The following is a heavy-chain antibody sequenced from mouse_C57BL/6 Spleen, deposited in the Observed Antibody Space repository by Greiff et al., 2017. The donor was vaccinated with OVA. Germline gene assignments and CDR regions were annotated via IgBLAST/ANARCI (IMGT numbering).Heavy chain of an antibody. CDR1: GYTFTSYW. Sequence: QVQLQQPGAELVMPGASVKLSCKASGYTFTSYWMHWVKQRPGQGLEWIGEIDPSDSYTNYNQKFKGKSTLTVDKSSSTAYMQLSSLTSEDSAVYYCARMDDYEGYYAMDYWGQGTSVTVSS. CDR3: ARMDDYEGYYAMDY. J-gene: IGHJ4*01. CDR2: IDPSDSYT. D-gene: IGHD2-4*01. V-gene: IGHV1-69*01.